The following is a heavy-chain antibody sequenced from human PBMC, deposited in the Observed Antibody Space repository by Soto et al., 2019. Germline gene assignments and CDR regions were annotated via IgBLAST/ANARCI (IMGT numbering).Heavy chain of an antibody. V-gene: IGHV3-7*01. CDR3: ARDLTVTRGCSTTTCYCAGLAI. CDR2: IKEDGSMR. CDR1: GFTLANYW. D-gene: IGHD2-21*01. Sequence: EVQLVESGGGLVQPGKSLRLSCEASGFTLANYWMTWVRQAPGKGLEWVANIKEDGSMRYYMDSVEGRFTISRDNANNFRFLYGSCLRARDTAVYYCARDLTVTRGCSTTTCYCAGLAIWGQGTMVTVSS. J-gene: IGHJ3*02.